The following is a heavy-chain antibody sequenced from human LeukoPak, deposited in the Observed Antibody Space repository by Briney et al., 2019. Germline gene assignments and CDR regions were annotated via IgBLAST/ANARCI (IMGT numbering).Heavy chain of an antibody. V-gene: IGHV3-30*02. Sequence: GGSLRLSCAASGFTFSSYGMHWVRQAPGKGLEWVAFIRYDGSNKYYADSVKGRFTISRDNSKNTLYLQMNSLRAEDTAVYYCAKLGYCSSTSCHAADAFDIWGQGTMVTVSS. CDR3: AKLGYCSSTSCHAADAFDI. CDR2: IRYDGSNK. D-gene: IGHD2-2*01. CDR1: GFTFSSYG. J-gene: IGHJ3*02.